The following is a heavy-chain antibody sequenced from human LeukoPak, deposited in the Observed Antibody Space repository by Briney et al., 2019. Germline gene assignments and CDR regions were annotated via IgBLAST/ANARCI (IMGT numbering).Heavy chain of an antibody. CDR3: ARARSSSWYNYYYYMDV. CDR2: IYYSGST. Sequence: TSETLSLTCTVSDGSISSSSYYWGWIRQPPWKGLEWIGNIYYSGSTYYNPSLKSRVTISVDTSKNQFSLKLRSVTAADTAVYYCARARSSSWYNYYYYMDVWGKGTTVTISS. V-gene: IGHV4-39*07. CDR1: DGSISSSSYY. D-gene: IGHD6-13*01. J-gene: IGHJ6*03.